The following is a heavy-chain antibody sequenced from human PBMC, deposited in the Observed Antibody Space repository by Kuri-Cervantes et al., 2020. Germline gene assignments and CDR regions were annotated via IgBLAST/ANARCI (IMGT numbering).Heavy chain of an antibody. V-gene: IGHV4-39*07. CDR2: IYYSGST. D-gene: IGHD3-9*01. CDR1: GGSISSSSYY. Sequence: SETLSLTCTVSGGSISSSSYYWGWIRQPPGKGLEWIGSIYYSGSTYYNPSLKSRVTISVDTSKNQFSLKLSSVTAADTAVYYCASSHPIYDILTGYSPGYYGMDVWGQGTTVTVSS. J-gene: IGHJ6*02. CDR3: ASSHPIYDILTGYSPGYYGMDV.